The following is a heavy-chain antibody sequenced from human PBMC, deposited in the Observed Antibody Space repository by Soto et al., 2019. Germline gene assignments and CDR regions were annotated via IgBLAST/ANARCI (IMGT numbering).Heavy chain of an antibody. CDR3: VTDWDQLSGA. D-gene: IGHD1-1*01. CDR1: GFTFSSYW. Sequence: EVLLVESGGGLVQPGGSLRLSCAASGFTFSSYWMSWARQGPGKGLEWVAVIKQDSSETYYVDSVKGRFTVSRDNAKKSRDLQVNTLRLEDTAVYYCVTDWDQLSGAWGQGVLVTVSS. J-gene: IGHJ5*02. V-gene: IGHV3-7*03. CDR2: IKQDSSET.